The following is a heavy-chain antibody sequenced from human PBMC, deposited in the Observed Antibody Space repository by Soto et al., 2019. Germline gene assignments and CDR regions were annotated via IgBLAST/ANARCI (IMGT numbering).Heavy chain of an antibody. CDR1: GDSVSKYY. D-gene: IGHD4-17*01. CDR2: IHSTRSP. J-gene: IGHJ5*02. Sequence: SETLSLTCTVSGDSVSKYYWNWIRQPAGKGLEWIGRIHSTRSPNYNPSLKSRVTMSVDTSRNQFSLKLNLTSVTAADTAVYYCARSPAYGDYANLDTWGQGTLVTVSS. V-gene: IGHV4-4*07. CDR3: ARSPAYGDYANLDT.